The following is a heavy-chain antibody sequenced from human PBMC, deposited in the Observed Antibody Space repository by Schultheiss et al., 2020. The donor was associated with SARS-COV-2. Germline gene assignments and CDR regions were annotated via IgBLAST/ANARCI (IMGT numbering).Heavy chain of an antibody. Sequence: GGSLRLSCKGSGYSFTSYWIGWVRQMPGKGLEWMGIIYPGDSDTRYSPSFQGQVTISADKSISTAYLQWSSLKASDTAMYYCARQGQVAGLYYYYYGMDVWGQGTTVTVSS. CDR2: IYPGDSDT. V-gene: IGHV5-51*01. D-gene: IGHD6-19*01. CDR3: ARQGQVAGLYYYYYGMDV. J-gene: IGHJ6*02. CDR1: GYSFTSYW.